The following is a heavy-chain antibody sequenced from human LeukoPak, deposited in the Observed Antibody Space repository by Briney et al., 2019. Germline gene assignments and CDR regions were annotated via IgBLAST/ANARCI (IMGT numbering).Heavy chain of an antibody. CDR2: IYFGGST. V-gene: IGHV3-66*01. CDR1: GFTFSSYE. CDR3: AREGGLGVYFDY. D-gene: IGHD3-16*01. J-gene: IGHJ4*02. Sequence: GGSLRLSCAASGFTFSSYEMNWVRQAPGKGLEWVSVIYFGGSTDYADFVKGRFTISRDNSKNTLYLQMNSLRVEDTAVYYCAREGGLGVYFDYWGQGTLVTVSS.